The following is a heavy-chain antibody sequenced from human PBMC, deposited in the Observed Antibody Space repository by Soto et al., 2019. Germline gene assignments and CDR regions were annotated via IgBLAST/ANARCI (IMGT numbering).Heavy chain of an antibody. D-gene: IGHD2-2*01. CDR1: GGSFSGYY. Sequence: QVQLQQWGAGLLKPSETLSLTCAVYGGSFSGYYWSWIRQPPGKGLEWIGEINHSGSTNYNPSLXSRLTISVDTXXNXFFXKRSSVTAADTAVYYCASAPANCSSTSCYADAFDIWGQGTMVTVSS. J-gene: IGHJ3*02. CDR2: INHSGST. CDR3: ASAPANCSSTSCYADAFDI. V-gene: IGHV4-34*01.